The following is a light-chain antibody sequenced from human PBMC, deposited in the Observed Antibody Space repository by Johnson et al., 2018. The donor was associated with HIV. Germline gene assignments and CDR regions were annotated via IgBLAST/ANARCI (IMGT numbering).Light chain of an antibody. CDR3: GTWDSSLSVAYV. CDR1: SSTVGNNF. Sequence: QSVLKQPPSVSAAPGQKVTISCSGSSSTVGNNFVSWYQVLPGTAPKLLIYKDNERPSGIPDRFSGSKSGTSATLGITGLQTGDEADYYCGTWDSSLSVAYVFGTGTKVTVL. CDR2: KDN. V-gene: IGLV1-51*02. J-gene: IGLJ1*01.